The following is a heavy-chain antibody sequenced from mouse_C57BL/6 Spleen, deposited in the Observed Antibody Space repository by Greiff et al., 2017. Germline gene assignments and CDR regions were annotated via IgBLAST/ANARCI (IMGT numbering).Heavy chain of an antibody. CDR3: ARGGYYCGSSYVYAMEY. D-gene: IGHD1-1*01. V-gene: IGHV1-80*01. J-gene: IGHJ4*01. CDR1: GYAFSSYW. Sequence: QVHVKQSGAELVKPGASVKISCKASGYAFSSYWMNWVKQRPGKGLEWIGQIYPGDGDTNYNGKFKGKATLTADKSSSTAYMQLSSLTSEDSAVYFCARGGYYCGSSYVYAMEYWGQGASVTVSS. CDR2: IYPGDGDT.